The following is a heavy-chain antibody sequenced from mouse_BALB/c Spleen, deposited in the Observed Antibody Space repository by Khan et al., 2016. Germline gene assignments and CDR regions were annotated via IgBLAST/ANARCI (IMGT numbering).Heavy chain of an antibody. CDR1: GFDFSRYW. CDR3: ARLGYYGGFAY. Sequence: EVKLLESGGGLVQPGGSLKLSCAASGFDFSRYWMSWVRQAPGKGLEWIGDINPDSSTINYTPSLKDKFIISRDNAKNTLYLQMSKVSSEDTALYYCARLGYYGGFAYWGQGTLVTVSA. D-gene: IGHD1-1*01. J-gene: IGHJ3*01. V-gene: IGHV4-1*02. CDR2: INPDSSTI.